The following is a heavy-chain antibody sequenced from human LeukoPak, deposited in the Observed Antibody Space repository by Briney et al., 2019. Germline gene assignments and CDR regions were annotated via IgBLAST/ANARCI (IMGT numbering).Heavy chain of an antibody. Sequence: GASLKISCKGSGYRFTSYWISWVRRMPGKGLEWMDRIDPSDSYPNFSPSFQGHVPFSDDKSLSTAYRQWSSQKGSDSAMYYCARHELLRFGESPQAFDIWGRGTMVSVSS. CDR2: IDPSDSYP. J-gene: IGHJ3*02. CDR1: GYRFTSYW. D-gene: IGHD3-10*01. V-gene: IGHV5-10-1*01. CDR3: ARHELLRFGESPQAFDI.